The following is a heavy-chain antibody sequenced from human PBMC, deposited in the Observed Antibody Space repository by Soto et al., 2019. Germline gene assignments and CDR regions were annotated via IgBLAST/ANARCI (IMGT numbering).Heavy chain of an antibody. J-gene: IGHJ3*02. CDR1: GYTFTSYG. Sequence: GASVKVSCKASGYTFTSYGISWVRQAPGQGLEWMGWISAYNGNTNYVQKLQGRVTMTTDTSTSTAYMELRSLRSDDTAVYYCASTRLRYDFWSGLGPNDAFDIWGQGTMVTVSS. CDR3: ASTRLRYDFWSGLGPNDAFDI. CDR2: ISAYNGNT. V-gene: IGHV1-18*01. D-gene: IGHD3-3*01.